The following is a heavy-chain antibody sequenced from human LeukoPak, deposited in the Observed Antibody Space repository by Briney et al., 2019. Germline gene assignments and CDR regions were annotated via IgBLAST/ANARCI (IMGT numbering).Heavy chain of an antibody. CDR3: ARAPIFGVDVDAFDI. CDR1: GGSISSGSYY. D-gene: IGHD3-3*01. V-gene: IGHV4-61*02. J-gene: IGHJ3*02. CDR2: IYTSGST. Sequence: PSQTLSLTCTVSGGSISSGSYYWSWIRQPAGKGLEWIGRIYTSGSTNYNPSLKSRVTTSVDTSKNQFSLKLSSVTAADTAVYYCARAPIFGVDVDAFDIWGQGTMVTVSS.